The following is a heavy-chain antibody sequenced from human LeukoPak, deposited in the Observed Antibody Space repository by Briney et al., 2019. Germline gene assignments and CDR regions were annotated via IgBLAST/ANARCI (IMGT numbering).Heavy chain of an antibody. Sequence: GASVKVSCKASGYTFTSYDINWVRQATGQGLEWMGWMNPNSGNTGSAQKFQGRVTMTRNTSIRTAYMELSTLRSEDTAVYYCARGGTAMVPGVDYWGQGTLVTVSS. V-gene: IGHV1-8*01. CDR2: MNPNSGNT. D-gene: IGHD5-18*01. CDR3: ARGGTAMVPGVDY. CDR1: GYTFTSYD. J-gene: IGHJ4*02.